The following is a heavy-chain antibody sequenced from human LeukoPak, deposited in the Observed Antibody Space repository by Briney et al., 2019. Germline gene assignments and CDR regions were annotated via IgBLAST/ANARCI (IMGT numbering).Heavy chain of an antibody. CDR1: GFTFSSYW. Sequence: GGSLRLSCAASGFTFSSYWMSWVRKAPGKGLEWVANIKRDGSEKYYVDSVKGRFTISRDNAKNSLYLQMNSLRAEDTAVYYCARGSRMVVTWDFDYWGQGTLVTVSS. CDR2: IKRDGSEK. V-gene: IGHV3-7*01. J-gene: IGHJ4*02. CDR3: ARGSRMVVTWDFDY. D-gene: IGHD4/OR15-4a*01.